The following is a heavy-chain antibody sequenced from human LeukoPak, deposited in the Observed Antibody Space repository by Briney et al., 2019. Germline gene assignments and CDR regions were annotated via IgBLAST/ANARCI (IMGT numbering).Heavy chain of an antibody. J-gene: IGHJ4*02. D-gene: IGHD3-10*01. V-gene: IGHV1-69-2*01. CDR2: VDPEDGKT. CDR1: GYTFTDYY. Sequence: ASVKVSCKASGYTFTDYYIHWVQQAPGKGLGWVGRVDPEDGKTIYAEKFQGRVTMTADTSTDTVYMELSSLRSEDTAVYYCATGMDDLLVFDHWGQGTLVTVSS. CDR3: ATGMDDLLVFDH.